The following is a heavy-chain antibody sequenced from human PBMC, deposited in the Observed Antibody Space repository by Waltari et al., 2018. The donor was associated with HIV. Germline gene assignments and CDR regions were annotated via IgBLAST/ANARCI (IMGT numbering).Heavy chain of an antibody. D-gene: IGHD6-13*01. V-gene: IGHV3-74*01. CDR1: GFTFSSYW. J-gene: IGHJ6*02. Sequence: EVQLVESGGGLVQPGGSLRISCAASGFTFSSYWMHWVRQAPGKGLVWVSRINSDGSSTSYADSVKGRFTISRDNAKNTLYLQMNRLRAEDTAVYYCASGYSSSWRSDYYYYGMDVWGQGTTVTVSS. CDR3: ASGYSSSWRSDYYYYGMDV. CDR2: INSDGSST.